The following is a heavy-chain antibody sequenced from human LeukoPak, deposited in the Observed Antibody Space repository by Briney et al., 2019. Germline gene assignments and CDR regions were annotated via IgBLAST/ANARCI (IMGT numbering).Heavy chain of an antibody. D-gene: IGHD1-26*01. CDR1: GYTFTGYY. Sequence: ASVKVSCKASGYTFTGYYMHWVRQAPGQGLEWMGGIIPIFGTANYAQKFQGRVTITAAKSTSTAYMELSSLRSEDTAVYYCARGIVGATWGSFDYWGQGTLVTVSS. CDR3: ARGIVGATWGSFDY. J-gene: IGHJ4*02. CDR2: IIPIFGTA. V-gene: IGHV1-69*06.